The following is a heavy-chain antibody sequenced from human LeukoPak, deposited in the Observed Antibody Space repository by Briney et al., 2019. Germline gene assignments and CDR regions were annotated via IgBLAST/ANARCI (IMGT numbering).Heavy chain of an antibody. D-gene: IGHD2-21*01. Sequence: SETLSLTCTVSGGSISSNYWTWVRQPPGKGPEWMGSVYYSGNTNYNPSLKSRVTISLDTSKNQFSLKLSSVTAADTAVYYCARHTGDYAFDIWGQGTMVTVS. J-gene: IGHJ3*02. V-gene: IGHV4-59*01. CDR1: GGSISSNY. CDR2: VYYSGNT. CDR3: ARHTGDYAFDI.